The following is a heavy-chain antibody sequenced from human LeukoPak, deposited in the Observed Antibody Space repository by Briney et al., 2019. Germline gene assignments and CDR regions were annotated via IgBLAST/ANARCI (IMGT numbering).Heavy chain of an antibody. Sequence: ASVKVSCKASGYTFTGYYMRWVRQAPGQGLEWMGWINPNSGGTNYAQKFQGWVTMTRDTSISTAYMELSRLRSDDTAVYYCARSTYYYDSSGYARVSVNFDYWGQGTLVTVSS. J-gene: IGHJ4*02. CDR2: INPNSGGT. CDR1: GYTFTGYY. V-gene: IGHV1-2*04. D-gene: IGHD3-22*01. CDR3: ARSTYYYDSSGYARVSVNFDY.